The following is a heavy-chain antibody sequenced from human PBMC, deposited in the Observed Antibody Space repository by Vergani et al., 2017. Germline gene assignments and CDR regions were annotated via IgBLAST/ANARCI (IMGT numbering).Heavy chain of an antibody. Sequence: QVQLQESGPGLVKPSQTLSLTCTVSGGSISSGSYYWSWIRQPAGKGLEWIGRMYTSGSTNYHPSLKSRVTISVDTSKNQFSLKLSAVEAADTAVYYCGRGQTAITMVRGLHFMGSEWCDGWGEGTVVTVSS. CDR1: GGSISSGSYY. D-gene: IGHD3-10*01. CDR2: MYTSGST. V-gene: IGHV4-61*02. J-gene: IGHJ4*02. CDR3: GRGQTAITMVRGLHFMGSEWCDG.